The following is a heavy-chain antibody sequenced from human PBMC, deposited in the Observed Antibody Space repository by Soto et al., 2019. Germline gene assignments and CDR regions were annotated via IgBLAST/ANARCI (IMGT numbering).Heavy chain of an antibody. D-gene: IGHD3-3*01. CDR2: IDTSGST. J-gene: IGHJ4*02. CDR3: ARGGQDFWSGPFDY. V-gene: IGHV4-4*07. Sequence: SSETLSLTCTVSGGSISNYYCSFIGHPAGKGLEWIGRIDTSGSTNYNPSLKSRVTMSVDTSKQEFSLKLSSVTAADTALYYCARGGQDFWSGPFDYWGRGALVTVSS. CDR1: GGSISNYY.